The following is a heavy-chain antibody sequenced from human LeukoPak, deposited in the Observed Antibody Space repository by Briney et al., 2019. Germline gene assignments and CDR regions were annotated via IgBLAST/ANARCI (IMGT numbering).Heavy chain of an antibody. CDR2: ISDTGVYT. CDR3: ARGDPDISFAVAGEAFDI. CDR1: GFTFSSSA. D-gene: IGHD6-19*01. V-gene: IGHV3-23*01. J-gene: IGHJ3*02. Sequence: GGSLRLSCVASGFTFSSSAMTWVRQAPGKGLEWVSAISDTGVYTYYADSVKGRFTISRDNSKNTLYLQMNSLRAEDTAVYYCARGDPDISFAVAGEAFDIWGQGTMVTVSS.